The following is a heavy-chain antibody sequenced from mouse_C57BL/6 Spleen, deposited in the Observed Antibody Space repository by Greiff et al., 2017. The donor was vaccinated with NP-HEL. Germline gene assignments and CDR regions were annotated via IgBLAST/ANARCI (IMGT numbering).Heavy chain of an antibody. V-gene: IGHV3-1*01. CDR2: ISYSGST. CDR3: ARGDYDGFAY. CDR1: GYSITSGYD. D-gene: IGHD2-4*01. J-gene: IGHJ3*01. Sequence: EVQLQESGPGMVKPSQSLSLTCTVTGYSITSGYDWHWNRHFPGNKLEWMGYISYSGSTNYNPSLKSRISITHDTSKNHFFLKLNSVTTEDTARCYCARGDYDGFAYWGQGTLVTVSA.